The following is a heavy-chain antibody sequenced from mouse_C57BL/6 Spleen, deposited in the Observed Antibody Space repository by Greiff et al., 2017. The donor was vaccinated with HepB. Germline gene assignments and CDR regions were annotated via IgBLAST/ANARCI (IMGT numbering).Heavy chain of an antibody. CDR3: ASPTVVATPYAMDY. CDR2: IGPSDSYT. Sequence: QVQLQQPGAELVMPGASVKLSCKASGYTFTSYWMHWVKQRPGQGLEWIGEIGPSDSYTNYNQKFKGKSTLTVDKSSSTAYMQLSSLTSEDSAVYYCASPTVVATPYAMDYWGQGTSVTVSS. V-gene: IGHV1-69*01. CDR1: GYTFTSYW. D-gene: IGHD1-1*01. J-gene: IGHJ4*01.